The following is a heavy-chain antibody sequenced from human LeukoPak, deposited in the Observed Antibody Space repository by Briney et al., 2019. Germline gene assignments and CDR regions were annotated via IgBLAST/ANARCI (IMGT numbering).Heavy chain of an antibody. CDR2: ISLTGET. J-gene: IGHJ4*02. D-gene: IGHD1-26*01. Sequence: PSETLSLTCGVSGGSTSSTNWWSWVRQPPGQGLEWIGEISLTGETNYNPSLNGRVTMSLDKSRNQLSLKLASVTAADTAIYYCSRESGAFCPFGYWGQGTLVIVPP. V-gene: IGHV4-4*02. CDR3: SRESGAFCPFGY. CDR1: GGSTSSTNW.